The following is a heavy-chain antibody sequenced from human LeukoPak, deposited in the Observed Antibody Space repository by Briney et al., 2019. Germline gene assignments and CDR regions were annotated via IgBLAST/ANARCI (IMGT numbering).Heavy chain of an antibody. CDR3: ARQTMLVGYANGLGFNY. D-gene: IGHD2-2*01. J-gene: IGHJ4*02. CDR2: IYHSGST. Sequence: PSQTLSLTCAVSGGSISSGGYSWSWIRQPPGKGLEWIGYIYHSGSTYYNPSLKSRVTISVDRSKNQFSLKLSSVTAADTAVYYCARQTMLVGYANGLGFNYWGEGTLVTVSS. V-gene: IGHV4-30-2*01. CDR1: GGSISSGGYS.